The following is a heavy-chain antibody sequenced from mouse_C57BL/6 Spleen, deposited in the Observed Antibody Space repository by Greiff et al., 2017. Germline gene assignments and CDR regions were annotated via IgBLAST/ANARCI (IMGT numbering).Heavy chain of an antibody. Sequence: EVQLQESGPELVKPGASVKIPCKASGYTFTDYNMDWVKQSHGKSLERIGDINPNNGGTIYNQKFKGKATLTVDKSSSTAYMELRSLTSENTAVYYCARWLPSTCFDVWGTGTTVTGSS. CDR3: ARWLPSTCFDV. CDR1: GYTFTDYN. J-gene: IGHJ1*03. V-gene: IGHV1-18*01. CDR2: INPNNGGT. D-gene: IGHD2-2*01.